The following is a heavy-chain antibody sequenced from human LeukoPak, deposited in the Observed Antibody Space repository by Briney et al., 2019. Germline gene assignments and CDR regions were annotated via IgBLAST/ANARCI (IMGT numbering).Heavy chain of an antibody. Sequence: SETLSLTCTVSGXSISSYYWSWIRQPPGKGLEWIGYIYYSGSTNYNPSLKSRVTISVDTSKNQFSLKLSSVTAADTAVYYCARDGQQLGYYYYGMDVWGQGTTVTVSS. CDR1: GXSISSYY. V-gene: IGHV4-59*01. D-gene: IGHD6-13*01. CDR3: ARDGQQLGYYYYGMDV. CDR2: IYYSGST. J-gene: IGHJ6*02.